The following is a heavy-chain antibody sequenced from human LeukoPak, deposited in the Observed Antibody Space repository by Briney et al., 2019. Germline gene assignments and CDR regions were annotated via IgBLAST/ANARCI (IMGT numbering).Heavy chain of an antibody. CDR1: GGTFSSYA. V-gene: IGHV1-69*05. J-gene: IGHJ6*03. Sequence: SVKVSSKASGGTFSSYAISWVRQAPGQGLEWMGGIIPIFGTANYAQKFQGRVTITTDESTSTAYMELSSLRSEDTAVYYCARDSQRITMVRGRYYYMDVWGKGTTVTVSS. CDR3: ARDSQRITMVRGRYYYMDV. CDR2: IIPIFGTA. D-gene: IGHD3-10*01.